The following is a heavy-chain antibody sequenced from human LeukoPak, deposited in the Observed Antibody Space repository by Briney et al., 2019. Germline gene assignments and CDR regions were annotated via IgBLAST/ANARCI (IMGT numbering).Heavy chain of an antibody. D-gene: IGHD6-13*01. J-gene: IGHJ4*02. V-gene: IGHV3-11*04. Sequence: GGSLRLSCAASGFTFSDYYMSWIRQAPGKGLEWVSYISSSGSAIYYADSVKGRFTISRDNAKNSLYMQVNSLRAEDTAVYYCARGGYSSSWYHDSWGQGTLVTVSS. CDR1: GFTFSDYY. CDR3: ARGGYSSSWYHDS. CDR2: ISSSGSAI.